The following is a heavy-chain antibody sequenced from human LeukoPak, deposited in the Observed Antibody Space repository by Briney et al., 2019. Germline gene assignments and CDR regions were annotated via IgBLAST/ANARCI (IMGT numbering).Heavy chain of an antibody. CDR2: IWYDGSNK. CDR1: GFTFSSYG. V-gene: IGHV3-33*01. Sequence: HTGGSLRLSCAASGFTFSSYGMHWVRQAPGKGLEWVAVIWYDGSNKYYADSVKGRFTISRDNSKNTLYLQMNSLRAEDTAVYYCARAYYYDSSGYYPDYWGQGTLVTVSS. CDR3: ARAYYYDSSGYYPDY. J-gene: IGHJ4*02. D-gene: IGHD3-22*01.